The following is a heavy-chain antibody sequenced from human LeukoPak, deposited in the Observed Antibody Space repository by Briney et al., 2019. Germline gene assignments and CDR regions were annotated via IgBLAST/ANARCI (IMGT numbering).Heavy chain of an antibody. D-gene: IGHD3-22*01. CDR3: ARDSYYYDSSGTIGGGFDY. Sequence: PSQTLSLTCTVSGGSISSGGYYWSWIRQPPGKGLEWIGYIYYSGSTYYNPSLKSRVTISVDTSKNQFSLKLSSVTAADTAVYYCARDSYYYDSSGTIGGGFDYWGQGTLVTVSS. CDR2: IYYSGST. V-gene: IGHV4-31*03. J-gene: IGHJ4*02. CDR1: GGSISSGGYY.